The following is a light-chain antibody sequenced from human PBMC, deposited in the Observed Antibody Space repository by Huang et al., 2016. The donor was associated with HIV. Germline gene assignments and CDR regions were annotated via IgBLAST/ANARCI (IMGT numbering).Light chain of an antibody. Sequence: EVVLTQSPVTLSLSPGEVATLSCRASQSVSNYLAWYQHKPGQAPRLLIYDTSKRATDIPARFSGSGSGTDFTLTITSLEPEDFAVYYCQQRSNWPYTFGQGTKLDIK. CDR1: QSVSNY. CDR2: DTS. CDR3: QQRSNWPYT. V-gene: IGKV3-11*01. J-gene: IGKJ2*01.